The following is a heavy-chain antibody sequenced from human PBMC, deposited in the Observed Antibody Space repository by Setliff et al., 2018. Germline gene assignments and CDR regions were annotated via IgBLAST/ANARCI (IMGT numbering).Heavy chain of an antibody. Sequence: PSETLSLTCTVSGGSISSTTYYWGWIRQPPGKGLEWIGNIYYSGSTYYNPSLKSRVTISVDTSKNQFSLKLSSVTAADTAVYYCARDRITIFGVVIPFDYWGQGTLVTVSS. J-gene: IGHJ4*02. D-gene: IGHD3-3*01. CDR2: IYYSGST. CDR3: ARDRITIFGVVIPFDY. V-gene: IGHV4-39*07. CDR1: GGSISSTTYY.